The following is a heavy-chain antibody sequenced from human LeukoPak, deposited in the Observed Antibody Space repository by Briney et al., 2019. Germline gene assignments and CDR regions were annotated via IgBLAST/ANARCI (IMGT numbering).Heavy chain of an antibody. J-gene: IGHJ6*03. CDR3: ARVLVVVPAAAMDV. CDR1: GFTFSSYS. D-gene: IGHD2-2*01. Sequence: GGSLRLSCAASGFTFSSYSMNWVRQAPGKGLEWVSSISSSSSYIYYADSVKGGFTISRDNAKNSLYLQMNSLRAEDTAVYYCARVLVVVPAAAMDVWGKGTTVTVSS. V-gene: IGHV3-21*01. CDR2: ISSSSSYI.